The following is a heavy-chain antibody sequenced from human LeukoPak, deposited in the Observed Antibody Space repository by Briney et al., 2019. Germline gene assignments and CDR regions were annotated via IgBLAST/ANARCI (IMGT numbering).Heavy chain of an antibody. V-gene: IGHV3-48*01. D-gene: IGHD3-10*01. Sequence: GGSLRLSCAASGFMFDTYIMTWVRQAPGKGLEWISYINSINAVYYTDSVQGRFNISRDNAKNSLYLQMNTLTVEDTAMYYCAKDLYGNYAMDVWGQGTTV. J-gene: IGHJ6*02. CDR1: GFMFDTYI. CDR3: AKDLYGNYAMDV. CDR2: INSINAV.